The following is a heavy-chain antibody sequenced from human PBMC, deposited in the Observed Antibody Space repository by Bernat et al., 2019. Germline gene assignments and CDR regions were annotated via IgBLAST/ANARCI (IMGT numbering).Heavy chain of an antibody. CDR1: GFTFSSYG. D-gene: IGHD3-10*01. CDR2: IWYDGSNT. V-gene: IGHV3-33*01. Sequence: QVQLVESGGGVVQPGRSLRLSCAASGFTFSSYGMHWVRQAPGKGLEWVAVIWYDGSNTYYADSVKGRFTISRDNSKNTLYLQMNSLRAEDTAVYYCAREREGLWFGTFDYWGQGTLVTVSS. CDR3: AREREGLWFGTFDY. J-gene: IGHJ4*02.